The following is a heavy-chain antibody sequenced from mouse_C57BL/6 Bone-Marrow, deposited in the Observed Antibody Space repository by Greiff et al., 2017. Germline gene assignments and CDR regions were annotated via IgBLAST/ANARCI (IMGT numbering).Heavy chain of an antibody. J-gene: IGHJ2*01. CDR1: GFNIKDYY. Sequence: EVQLVESGAELVRPGASVKLSCTASGFNIKDYYIHWVKQRPEQGLEWIGWIDPEIGDTEYASKFQGKATITSDTSSNTAYLQLSSLTSEDTAVYYCSSFDGNYFDFWGQGTPLTGAS. V-gene: IGHV14-4*01. D-gene: IGHD2-3*01. CDR3: SSFDGNYFDF. CDR2: IDPEIGDT.